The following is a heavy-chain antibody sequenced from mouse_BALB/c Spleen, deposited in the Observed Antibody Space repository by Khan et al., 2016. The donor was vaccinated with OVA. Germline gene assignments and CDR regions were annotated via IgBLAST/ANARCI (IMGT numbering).Heavy chain of an antibody. CDR3: TKDDDWAWFPY. V-gene: IGHV2-6-7*01. Sequence: QVHLQQSGPGLVAPSQSLSITCSVSGFSLTGNGINWVRQPPGKGLEWLVTIWGDGTTDYNSALKSRLTITKDNSKSQVFFKMNSLQTDDTDRCYSTKDDDWAWFPYWGQGTLVTVSA. J-gene: IGHJ3*01. CDR2: IWGDGTT. D-gene: IGHD4-1*01. CDR1: GFSLTGNG.